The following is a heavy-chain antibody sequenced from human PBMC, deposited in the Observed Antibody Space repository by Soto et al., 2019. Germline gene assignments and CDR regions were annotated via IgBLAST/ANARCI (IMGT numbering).Heavy chain of an antibody. D-gene: IGHD6-19*01. CDR1: GGSISSYY. V-gene: IGHV4-59*01. CDR3: ASSGSGWSWFDP. Sequence: QVQLQESGPGLVKPSETLSVSCTVSGGSISSYYWSWIRQPPGKGLEWIGYIYYSGSTSYNPSLKSRVTISLDTSKNRSSLKLSSVTAADTAVYYCASSGSGWSWFDPWGQGTLVTVSS. CDR2: IYYSGST. J-gene: IGHJ5*02.